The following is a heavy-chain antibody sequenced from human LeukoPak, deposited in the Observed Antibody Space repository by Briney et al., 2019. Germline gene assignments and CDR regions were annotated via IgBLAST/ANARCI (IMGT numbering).Heavy chain of an antibody. J-gene: IGHJ4*02. Sequence: PGGSLRLSCAASGFTFSSYSMNWVRQAPGKGLEWVSYISSSSTIYYADSVKGRFTISRDNAKNSLYLQMNSLRAEDTAVYCCARDRHWGQGTLVTVSS. CDR1: GFTFSSYS. V-gene: IGHV3-48*01. CDR3: ARDRH. CDR2: ISSSSTI.